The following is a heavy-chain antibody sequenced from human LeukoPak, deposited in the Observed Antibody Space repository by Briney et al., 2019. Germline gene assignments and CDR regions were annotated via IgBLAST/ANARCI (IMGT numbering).Heavy chain of an antibody. CDR2: ISGSGGST. Sequence: GGSLRLSCAASGFTFSGYTMSWVRQAPGKGLEWVSAISGSGGSTYYADSVKGRFTISRDNSKNTLYLQMNSLRAEDTAVYYCAKGGRSSAVNWFDPWGQGTLVTVSS. CDR1: GFTFSGYT. J-gene: IGHJ5*02. D-gene: IGHD6-6*01. CDR3: AKGGRSSAVNWFDP. V-gene: IGHV3-23*01.